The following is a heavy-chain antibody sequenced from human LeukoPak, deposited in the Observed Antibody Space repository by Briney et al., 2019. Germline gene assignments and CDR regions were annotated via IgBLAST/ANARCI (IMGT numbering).Heavy chain of an antibody. Sequence: SETLSLTCTVSGGSISGYYWSWIRQPPGKGLEWIGEINQSGSTNYNPSLKSRVTISIDTSKNQFSLKLTSVTAADTAVYYCAINDGSGSYYKSDYWGQGTLVTVSS. V-gene: IGHV4-34*01. CDR1: GGSISGYY. CDR3: AINDGSGSYYKSDY. CDR2: INQSGST. D-gene: IGHD3-10*01. J-gene: IGHJ4*02.